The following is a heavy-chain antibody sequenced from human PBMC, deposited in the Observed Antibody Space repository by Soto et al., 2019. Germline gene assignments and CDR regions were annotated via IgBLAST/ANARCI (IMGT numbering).Heavy chain of an antibody. V-gene: IGHV1-18*04. CDR3: ARQHNDLWSDSPDFDY. CDR2: ITAYNGKT. CDR1: GYTFSNYG. D-gene: IGHD3-3*01. Sequence: QVQLVQSGGEVKKPGASVKVSCKASGYTFSNYGVSWVRQAPGQGLEWMGWITAYNGKTNYAHNFEGRVAMTIDTSTSTAYMELRSLRSDDTAVYYCARQHNDLWSDSPDFDYWGQETLVTVSA. J-gene: IGHJ4*02.